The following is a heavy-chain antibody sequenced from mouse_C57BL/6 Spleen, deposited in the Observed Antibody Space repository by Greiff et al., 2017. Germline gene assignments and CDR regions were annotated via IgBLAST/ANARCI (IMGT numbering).Heavy chain of an antibody. D-gene: IGHD1-1*01. V-gene: IGHV1-59*01. J-gene: IGHJ4*01. Sequence: QVQLQQSGAELVRPGTSVKLSCKASGYTFTSYWMHWVKQRPGQGLEWIGVIDPSDSYTNYNQKFKGKATLTVDTSSSTASMQLSSLTSEDSSFYYCARPTVVAPYYAMDYWGQGTSVTVSS. CDR3: ARPTVVAPYYAMDY. CDR2: IDPSDSYT. CDR1: GYTFTSYW.